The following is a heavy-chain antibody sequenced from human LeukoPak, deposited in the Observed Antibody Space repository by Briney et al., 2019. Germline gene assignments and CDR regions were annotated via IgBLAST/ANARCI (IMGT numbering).Heavy chain of an antibody. D-gene: IGHD2-21*01. CDR1: GGSSSSSSYY. Sequence: SETLSLTCTVSGGSSSSSSYYWGWIRQPPGKGLEWIGSIYYSGSTYYNPSLKSRVTISVDTSKNQFSLKLSSVTAADTAVYYCARQRRVVVIAIPNNWFDPWGQGTLVTVSS. V-gene: IGHV4-39*01. CDR3: ARQRRVVVIAIPNNWFDP. J-gene: IGHJ5*02. CDR2: IYYSGST.